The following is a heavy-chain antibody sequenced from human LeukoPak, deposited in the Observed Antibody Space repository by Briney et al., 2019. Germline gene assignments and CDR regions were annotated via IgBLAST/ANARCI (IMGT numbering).Heavy chain of an antibody. Sequence: KSSETLSLTCTVSGYSISSGYYWGWIRQPPGKGLEWIGSIYHSGSTYYNPSLKSRVTISVDTSKNQFSLKLSSVTAADTAVYYCTRDVYSSSSGIGYWGQGTLVTVSS. CDR3: TRDVYSSSSGIGY. J-gene: IGHJ4*02. CDR1: GYSISSGYY. V-gene: IGHV4-38-2*02. D-gene: IGHD6-6*01. CDR2: IYHSGST.